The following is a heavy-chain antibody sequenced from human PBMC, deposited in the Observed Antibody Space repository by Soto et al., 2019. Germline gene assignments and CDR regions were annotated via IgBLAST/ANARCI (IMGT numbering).Heavy chain of an antibody. V-gene: IGHV1-18*01. CDR3: AREHSLLRDAFDI. CDR1: GYTFTSYG. J-gene: IGHJ3*02. CDR2: ISAYSGNT. D-gene: IGHD3-16*01. Sequence: ASVKVSCKASGYTFTSYGISWVRQAPGQGLEWMGWISAYSGNTNYAQKLQGRVTMTRDTSTSTVYMELSSLRSEDTAVYYCAREHSLLRDAFDIWGQGTMVTVSS.